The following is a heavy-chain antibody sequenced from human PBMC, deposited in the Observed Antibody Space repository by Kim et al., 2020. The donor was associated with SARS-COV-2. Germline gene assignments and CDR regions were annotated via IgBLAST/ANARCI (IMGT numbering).Heavy chain of an antibody. CDR3: AKDRMTTVVSLVGS. Sequence: YVDAVKSRFTNSRDNSKNSVFLQMDSLRAEDTAVYYCAKDRMTTVVSLVGSWGQGALVTVSS. J-gene: IGHJ4*02. V-gene: IGHV3-30*02. D-gene: IGHD4-17*01.